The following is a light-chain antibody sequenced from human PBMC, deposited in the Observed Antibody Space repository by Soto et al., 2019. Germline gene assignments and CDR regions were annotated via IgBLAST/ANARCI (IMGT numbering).Light chain of an antibody. V-gene: IGLV2-23*01. CDR1: SSDIGTYNV. Sequence: QSALTQPASVSGSPGQSITISCTGTSSDIGTYNVVSWYQQHPGKAPKVMIYEATKRPSGVSNRFSGSKSGNTASLSISGLQAEDEADYYCSSYAGSSTYVFGTVTKVTVL. CDR2: EAT. CDR3: SSYAGSSTYV. J-gene: IGLJ1*01.